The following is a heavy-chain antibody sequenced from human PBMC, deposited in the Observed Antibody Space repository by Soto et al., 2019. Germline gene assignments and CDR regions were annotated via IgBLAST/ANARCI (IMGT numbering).Heavy chain of an antibody. CDR1: GFTFSSYS. CDR3: ARDPKYSSSSSDDPYDYFGIDV. D-gene: IGHD6-6*01. Sequence: EVQLVESGGGLVQPGGSLRLSCAASGFTFSSYSMNWVRQAPGKGLEWVSYISSSSSTIYYADSVKGRFTISRDNAKNSLYLQMNSLRDEGTAVYYCARDPKYSSSSSDDPYDYFGIDVWGQGTTVTGSS. CDR2: ISSSSSTI. J-gene: IGHJ6*02. V-gene: IGHV3-48*02.